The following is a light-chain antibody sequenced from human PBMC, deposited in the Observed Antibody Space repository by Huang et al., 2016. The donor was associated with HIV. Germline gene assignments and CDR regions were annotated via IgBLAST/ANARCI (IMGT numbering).Light chain of an antibody. Sequence: DIQMTQSPSSLSASVGDRVTITCRASQTITTNLSWYQQKPGKAPKLLIYGASSLHRGVPSRFGGSGSGTDFTLTIGSLQPEDFATYYCQQSYFTPLTFGGGTRLEIK. CDR2: GAS. CDR3: QQSYFTPLT. J-gene: IGKJ4*01. CDR1: QTITTN. V-gene: IGKV1-39*01.